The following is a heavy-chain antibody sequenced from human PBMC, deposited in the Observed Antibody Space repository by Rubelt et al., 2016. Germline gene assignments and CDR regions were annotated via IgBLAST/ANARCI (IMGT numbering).Heavy chain of an antibody. Sequence: GLVKPSETLSLTCTVSGGSISSSNYYWGWIRQPPGKGLEWIGSIYYSGSTYYNPSLKSRVTISIDTSKNKFSLKLGSVTAADTAVYYCARRSVTDYYYYMDVWGKGTTVTVSS. V-gene: IGHV4-39*01. D-gene: IGHD4-23*01. CDR2: IYYSGST. CDR3: ARRSVTDYYYYMDV. CDR1: GGSISSSNYY. J-gene: IGHJ6*03.